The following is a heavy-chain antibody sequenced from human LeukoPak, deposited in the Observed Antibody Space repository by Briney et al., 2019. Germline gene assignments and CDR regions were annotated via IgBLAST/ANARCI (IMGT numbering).Heavy chain of an antibody. V-gene: IGHV3-33*01. Sequence: GRSLRLSCAASGFTFSSYGMHWVRQAPGKGLEWVAVIWYDGSNKYYADSVKGRFTISRDNSKNTLYLQMNSLRAEDTAVYYCARAVGGGEYYSDYWGQGTLVTVSS. CDR2: IWYDGSNK. CDR3: ARAVGGGEYYSDY. J-gene: IGHJ4*02. CDR1: GFTFSSYG. D-gene: IGHD3-10*01.